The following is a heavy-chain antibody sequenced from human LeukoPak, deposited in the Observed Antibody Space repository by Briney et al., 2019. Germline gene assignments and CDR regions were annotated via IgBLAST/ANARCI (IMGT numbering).Heavy chain of an antibody. CDR3: ARLGCSSTSCYAGDY. J-gene: IGHJ4*02. CDR1: CYSISSGYH. D-gene: IGHD2-2*01. V-gene: IGHV4-38-2*02. CDR2: INHSGST. Sequence: SETLSFTCTVSCYSISSGYHWGWIRQPPGKGLAWIGEINHSGSTNYNPSLKSRVTISVDTSKNQFSLKLSSVTAADTAVYYCARLGCSSTSCYAGDYWGQGTLVTVSS.